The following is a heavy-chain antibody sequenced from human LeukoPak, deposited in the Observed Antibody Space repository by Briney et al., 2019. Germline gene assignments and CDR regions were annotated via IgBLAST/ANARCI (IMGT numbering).Heavy chain of an antibody. Sequence: QSGGSLRLSCAASGFTFSSYAMHWVRQAPGKGLEWVAVISYDGSNKYYADSVKGRFTISRDNAKNTVYLQMNSLRAEDTAVYYCAKDRNSDFDYWGQGTLVTVSS. CDR1: GFTFSSYA. J-gene: IGHJ4*02. CDR3: AKDRNSDFDY. CDR2: ISYDGSNK. V-gene: IGHV3-30*04. D-gene: IGHD4-23*01.